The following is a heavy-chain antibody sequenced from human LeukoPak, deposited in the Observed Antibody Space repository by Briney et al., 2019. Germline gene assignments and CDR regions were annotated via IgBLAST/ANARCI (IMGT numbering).Heavy chain of an antibody. CDR1: GFTFSSYS. Sequence: GGSLRLSCAASGFTFSSYSMNWVRQAPGKGLKWVSSISSSSSYIYYADSVKGRFTISRDNAKNSLYLQMNSLRAEDTAVYYCARAYCSSTSCYSSYYGMDVWGQGTTVTVSS. V-gene: IGHV3-21*01. CDR2: ISSSSSYI. CDR3: ARAYCSSTSCYSSYYGMDV. J-gene: IGHJ6*02. D-gene: IGHD2-2*02.